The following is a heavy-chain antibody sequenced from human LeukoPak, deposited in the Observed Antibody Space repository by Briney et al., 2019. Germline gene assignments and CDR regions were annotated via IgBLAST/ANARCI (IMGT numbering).Heavy chain of an antibody. V-gene: IGHV1-18*01. CDR2: ISAYNGNT. CDR1: GYTFTSYG. D-gene: IGHD3-22*01. J-gene: IGHJ2*01. Sequence: EASVKVSCKTSGYTFTSYGISWVRQAPGQGLEWMGWISAYNGNTNYAQKLQGRVTMTRDTSTSTAYMELRSLRSDDTAVYYCARGGDSSGYYWWYFDLWGRGTLVTVSS. CDR3: ARGGDSSGYYWWYFDL.